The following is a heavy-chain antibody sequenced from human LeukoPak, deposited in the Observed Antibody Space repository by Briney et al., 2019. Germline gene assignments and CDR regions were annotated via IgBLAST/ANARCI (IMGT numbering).Heavy chain of an antibody. Sequence: GASLRLSCAASGFTFSTYSMNWVRHSPGKGLEWVSYIRSSSSIIHYADSVKGRFTISRDNAKSSLYLQMNSLRDEDTAVYYCARNLYDFLTGFDSWGQGTLVTVSS. CDR2: IRSSSSII. D-gene: IGHD3-9*01. CDR3: ARNLYDFLTGFDS. CDR1: GFTFSTYS. V-gene: IGHV3-48*02. J-gene: IGHJ4*02.